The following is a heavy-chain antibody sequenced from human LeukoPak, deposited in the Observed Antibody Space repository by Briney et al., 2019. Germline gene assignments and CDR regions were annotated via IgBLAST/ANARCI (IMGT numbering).Heavy chain of an antibody. CDR3: ARWYQDSTADSNWFDP. D-gene: IGHD2-2*01. CDR1: GYTFTGYY. CDR2: INPNSGGT. J-gene: IGHJ5*02. Sequence: GASVKVSCKASGYTFTGYYMHWVRQAPGQGLEWMGWINPNSGGTNYAQKFQGRVTMTRDTSISTAYMELSRLRSDDTAVYYCARWYQDSTADSNWFDPWGQGTLVTVSS. V-gene: IGHV1-2*02.